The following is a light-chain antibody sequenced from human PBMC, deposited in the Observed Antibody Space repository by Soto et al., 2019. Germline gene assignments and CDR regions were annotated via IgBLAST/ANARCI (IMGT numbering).Light chain of an antibody. CDR2: AAS. J-gene: IGKJ1*01. V-gene: IGKV3-20*02. Sequence: IVWTQSPATLSLSPGARATLSCRASQSVSTYVTYLAWYQQKPGQAPRLLIYAASSLQSGVPSRFSGSGSGTDFTLTISSLQPEDSATYYCQHYNSYSEAFGQGTKVDIK. CDR1: QSVST. CDR3: QHYNSYSEA.